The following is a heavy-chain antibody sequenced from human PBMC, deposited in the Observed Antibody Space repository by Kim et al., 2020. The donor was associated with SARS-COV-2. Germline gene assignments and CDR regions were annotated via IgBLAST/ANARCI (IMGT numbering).Heavy chain of an antibody. V-gene: IGHV1-46*01. Sequence: ASVKVSCKASGYTFTSYYMHWVRQAPGQGLEWMGIINPSGGSTSYAQKFQGRVTMTRDTSTSTVYMELSSLRSEDTAVYYCARAHSPRDLYSSSWYFENWGQGTLVTVSS. CDR1: GYTFTSYY. J-gene: IGHJ4*02. CDR2: INPSGGST. CDR3: ARAHSPRDLYSSSWYFEN. D-gene: IGHD6-13*01.